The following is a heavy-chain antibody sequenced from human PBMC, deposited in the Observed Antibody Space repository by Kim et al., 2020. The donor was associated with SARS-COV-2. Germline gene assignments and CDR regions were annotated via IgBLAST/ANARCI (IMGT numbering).Heavy chain of an antibody. CDR1: GGSIRSGGKF. Sequence: SETLSLTCSVSGGSIRSGGKFWTWIRQHPAKGLEGIGYISYSGNPHYSPSLRSRVSISLQPSENKFSLELTSVTARARAGYFCARAQPLDYWGQGTLVTV. D-gene: IGHD2-2*01. J-gene: IGHJ4*02. CDR2: ISYSGNP. V-gene: IGHV4-31*03. CDR3: ARAQPLDY.